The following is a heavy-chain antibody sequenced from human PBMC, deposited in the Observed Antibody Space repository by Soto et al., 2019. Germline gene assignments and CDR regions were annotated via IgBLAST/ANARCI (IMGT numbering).Heavy chain of an antibody. Sequence: ASVKVSCKASGYTFSSYTLHWVRQAPGQRPEWMGWINAGSGNTKYSQKFQVRVTFTRDTSASTAYMELSSLISEDTSVYYCARDANTSWPNWFDPWGQGTLVTVSS. CDR3: ARDANTSWPNWFDP. D-gene: IGHD2-2*01. V-gene: IGHV1-3*01. CDR1: GYTFSSYT. J-gene: IGHJ5*02. CDR2: INAGSGNT.